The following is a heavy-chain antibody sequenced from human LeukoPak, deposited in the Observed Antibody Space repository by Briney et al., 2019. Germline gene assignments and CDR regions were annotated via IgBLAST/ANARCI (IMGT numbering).Heavy chain of an antibody. J-gene: IGHJ4*02. CDR1: GFTVGDYA. Sequence: GGSLRLSCTASGFTVGDYAMSWFRQVPGKGLEWVGFIRSKAYGGTTEYAASVKGRFTISRDDSKSIAYLQMNSLKTEDTAVYYCTRDHLFSFYGSGSYYPEPNYWGQGTLVTVSS. CDR3: TRDHLFSFYGSGSYYPEPNY. CDR2: IRSKAYGGTT. D-gene: IGHD3-10*01. V-gene: IGHV3-49*03.